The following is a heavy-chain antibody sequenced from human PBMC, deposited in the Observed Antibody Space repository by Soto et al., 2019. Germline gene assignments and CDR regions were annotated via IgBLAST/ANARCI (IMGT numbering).Heavy chain of an antibody. V-gene: IGHV3-33*01. Sequence: PGGSLRLSCAASGFTFSDYGMHWVRQAPGKGLEWVAVIWYDGSNKYYADSVKGRFTISRDNSKNTLYLQMNSLRAEDTAVYYCARDDIPGIAVATSGMDVWGQGTTVTVSS. D-gene: IGHD6-19*01. CDR1: GFTFSDYG. J-gene: IGHJ6*02. CDR2: IWYDGSNK. CDR3: ARDDIPGIAVATSGMDV.